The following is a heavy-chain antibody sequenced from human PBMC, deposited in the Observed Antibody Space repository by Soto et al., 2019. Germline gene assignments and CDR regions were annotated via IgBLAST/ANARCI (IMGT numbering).Heavy chain of an antibody. CDR1: GGSISSGGYS. CDR3: ARGGRFCSGGSCFRSYYFDY. Sequence: QLQLQESGSGLVKPSQTLSLTCAVSGGSISSGGYSWSWIRQPPGKGLEWIGYIYHSGSTYYNPSLNSRVRICVDSSKNQFSLKLSSVTAADTAVYYCARGGRFCSGGSCFRSYYFDYWGQGTLVTVSS. D-gene: IGHD2-15*01. J-gene: IGHJ4*02. CDR2: IYHSGST. V-gene: IGHV4-30-2*01.